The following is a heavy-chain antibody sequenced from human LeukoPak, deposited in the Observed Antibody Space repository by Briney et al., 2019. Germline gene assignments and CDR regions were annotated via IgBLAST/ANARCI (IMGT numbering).Heavy chain of an antibody. CDR3: AKRSMIVEIYDY. CDR1: GFTFSSYG. Sequence: GGSLRLSCAASGFTFSSYGMHWVRQAPGKGLEWVAFIRYDGSNKYYADSVKGRFTISRDNSKNTLYLQMNSLRAEDTAVYYCAKRSMIVEIYDYWGQGTLVTVSS. J-gene: IGHJ4*02. V-gene: IGHV3-30*02. D-gene: IGHD3-22*01. CDR2: IRYDGSNK.